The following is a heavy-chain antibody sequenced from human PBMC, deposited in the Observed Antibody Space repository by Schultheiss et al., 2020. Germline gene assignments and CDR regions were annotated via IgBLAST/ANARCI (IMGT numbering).Heavy chain of an antibody. Sequence: SETLSLTCSVSGGSVRDYYWSWIRHPPGKGLEWIGYVFHRGTTNSHPSLKSRVTMSVDTSKNQFSLRLTSVTAADTAVYYCVRRDHFFDHWGQGTLVTVSS. D-gene: IGHD3-3*02. CDR2: VFHRGTT. V-gene: IGHV4-59*08. CDR1: GGSVRDYY. CDR3: VRRDHFFDH. J-gene: IGHJ4*02.